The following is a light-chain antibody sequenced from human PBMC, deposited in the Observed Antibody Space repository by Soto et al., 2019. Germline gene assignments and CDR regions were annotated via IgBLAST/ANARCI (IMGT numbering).Light chain of an antibody. CDR3: AAWDDSVSGRV. CDR1: SSTIGRNT. Sequence: QAVVAQPPSASGTPGQRVAISCSGSSSTIGRNTVNWYQQVPGTAPKLLIYNNNQRPSGVPDRFSGSKSGTSASLAISGLQTEDEADYYCAAWDDSVSGRVFGGGTKLTVL. CDR2: NNN. V-gene: IGLV1-44*01. J-gene: IGLJ3*02.